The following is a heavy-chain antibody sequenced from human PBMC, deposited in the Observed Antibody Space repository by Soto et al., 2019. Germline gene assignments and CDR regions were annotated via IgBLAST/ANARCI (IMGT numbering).Heavy chain of an antibody. CDR2: ISGGGDST. CDR3: ARGQDDYGDSDVWFDP. J-gene: IGHJ5*02. Sequence: EEQLLESGGGLVQPGGSLRLSCAASGFSFSSYGMSWVRQAPGKGLEWVSGISGGGDSTYYADSVKGRFTISRDKSKNTLDLQMNSLRAEDTAVYYWARGQDDYGDSDVWFDPRGQGTLVSVSS. D-gene: IGHD4-17*01. CDR1: GFSFSSYG. V-gene: IGHV3-23*01.